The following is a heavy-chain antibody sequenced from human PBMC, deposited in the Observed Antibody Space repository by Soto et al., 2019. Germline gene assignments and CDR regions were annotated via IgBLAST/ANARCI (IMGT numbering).Heavy chain of an antibody. J-gene: IGHJ4*02. V-gene: IGHV3-23*01. D-gene: IGHD2-2*01. Sequence: GGSLRLSCAASGFTFSSYAMSWVRQAPGKGLEWVSAISGSGGSTYYADSVKGRFTISRDNSKNTLYLQMNSLRAEDTAVYYCAKDYCSSTSCYAGSGPQDYWGQGTLVTVSS. CDR3: AKDYCSSTSCYAGSGPQDY. CDR1: GFTFSSYA. CDR2: ISGSGGST.